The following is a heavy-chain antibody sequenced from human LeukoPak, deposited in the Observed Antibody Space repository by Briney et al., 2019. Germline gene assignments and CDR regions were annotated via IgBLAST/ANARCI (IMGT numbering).Heavy chain of an antibody. CDR2: INPNSCGT. CDR3: ASGRQYCSGGSCYSPFDY. D-gene: IGHD2-15*01. V-gene: IGHV1-2*02. CDR1: GYTFTGYY. J-gene: IGHJ4*02. Sequence: ASVKVSCKASGYTFTGYYMHWVRQAPGQELEWMGWINPNSCGTKYAQKFQGRVTMTRHISISTAYMELRRLRSDDTAVYYCASGRQYCSGGSCYSPFDYWGQGTLVTVSS.